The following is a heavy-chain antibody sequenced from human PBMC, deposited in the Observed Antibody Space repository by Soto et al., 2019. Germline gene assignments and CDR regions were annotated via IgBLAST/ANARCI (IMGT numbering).Heavy chain of an antibody. CDR3: ATSCGNAWYTY. J-gene: IGHJ1*01. D-gene: IGHD6-13*01. CDR1: GYSVTSNY. CDR2: MHYTGFS. Sequence: SETLSLTCAFSGYSVTSNYLTWIRQSPEKGLEWIGYMHYTGFSFYNPSLKSRVAMSVDKSKNEFTLQLTSVTAADTAVYYCATSCGNAWYTYWGQGIQVTVSS. V-gene: IGHV4-59*02.